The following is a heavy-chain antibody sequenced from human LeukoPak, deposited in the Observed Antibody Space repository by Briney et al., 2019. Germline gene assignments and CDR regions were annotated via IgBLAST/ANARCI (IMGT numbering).Heavy chain of an antibody. V-gene: IGHV3-21*01. D-gene: IGHD2-15*01. J-gene: IGHJ4*02. CDR3: ARDSPRYCSGGSCYGVDY. CDR2: ISSSRTYI. CDR1: GFTFSTYS. Sequence: PGGSLRLSCAASGFTFSTYSMNWVRQAPGKGLEGVSSISSSRTYISYADSVKGRFTISRDNAKNSLYLQMNSLRAEDTAVYYCARDSPRYCSGGSCYGVDYWGQGTLVTVSS.